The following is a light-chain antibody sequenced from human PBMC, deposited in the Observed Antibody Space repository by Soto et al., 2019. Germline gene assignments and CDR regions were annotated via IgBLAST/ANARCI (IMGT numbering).Light chain of an antibody. J-gene: IGKJ3*01. Sequence: EVVLTQSPGTLSLSPGERATLSCRASQSDAANYLAWYQQKRGQAPRLLIYGASSRATGIPDRFSGSGSGTDFTLTTSRLEPEDFSVYYCHQYGTAPLTFGPGTKVDIK. CDR3: HQYGTAPLT. CDR2: GAS. CDR1: QSDAANY. V-gene: IGKV3-20*01.